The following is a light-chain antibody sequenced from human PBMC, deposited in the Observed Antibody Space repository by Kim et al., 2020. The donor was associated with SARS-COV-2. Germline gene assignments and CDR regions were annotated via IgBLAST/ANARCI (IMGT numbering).Light chain of an antibody. Sequence: SVGDGGPISFRASQDISNYLAWFQRKLGKAPKLLIYAASSLQTGVPSRVSGSGSGTDFTGTVTSLQPEDVGTDYCQKCDSAPWTFGQGTKVEIK. CDR1: QDISNY. CDR2: AAS. CDR3: QKCDSAPWT. V-gene: IGKV1-27*01. J-gene: IGKJ1*01.